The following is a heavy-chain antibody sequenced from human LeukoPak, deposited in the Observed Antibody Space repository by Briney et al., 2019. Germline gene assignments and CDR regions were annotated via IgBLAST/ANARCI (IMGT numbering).Heavy chain of an antibody. CDR1: GGSISSYY. J-gene: IGHJ5*02. CDR3: ARRSDWFDP. V-gene: IGHV4-59*08. CDR2: IYHSGST. Sequence: PSETLSLTCTVSGGSISSYYWSWIRQPPGKGLEWIGYIYHSGSTNYNPSLQSRVTISIDTSKNQFSLKLSSVTAADTAVYYCARRSDWFDPWGQGTLVTVS.